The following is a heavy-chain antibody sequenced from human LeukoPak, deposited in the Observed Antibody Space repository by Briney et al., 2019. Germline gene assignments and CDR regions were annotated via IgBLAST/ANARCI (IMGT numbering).Heavy chain of an antibody. CDR3: ARGWARGRENWFDP. J-gene: IGHJ5*02. D-gene: IGHD2-15*01. CDR2: IIPIFGTA. V-gene: IGHV1-69*05. Sequence: ASVKVSCKASGGTFSSYAISWVRQAPGQGLEWMGGIIPIFGTANYAQKFQGRVTMTRNTSISTAYMELSSLRSEDTAVYYCARGWARGRENWFDPWGQGTLVTVSS. CDR1: GGTFSSYA.